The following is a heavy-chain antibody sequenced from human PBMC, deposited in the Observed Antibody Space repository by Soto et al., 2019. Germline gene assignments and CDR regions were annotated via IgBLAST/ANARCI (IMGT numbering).Heavy chain of an antibody. CDR1: GFTFSSYA. Sequence: GGSLRLSCAASGFTFSSYAMHWVRQAPGKGLEWVAVISYDGSNKYYADSVKGRFTISRDNSKNTLYLQMNSLRAEDTAVYYCARDSPALSDIAVAGNDAFDIWGQGTMVTVSS. J-gene: IGHJ3*02. V-gene: IGHV3-30-3*01. CDR2: ISYDGSNK. CDR3: ARDSPALSDIAVAGNDAFDI. D-gene: IGHD6-19*01.